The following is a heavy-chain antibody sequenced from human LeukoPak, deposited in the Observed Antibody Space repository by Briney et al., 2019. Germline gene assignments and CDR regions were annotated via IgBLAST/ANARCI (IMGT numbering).Heavy chain of an antibody. D-gene: IGHD3-10*01. CDR1: VYTFTGHYY. J-gene: IGHJ6*03. V-gene: IGHV1-2*02. CDR2: ITPNTGGT. CDR3: ARDSATYYGSDYYMDV. Sequence: ASVKVSCKASVYTFTGHYYIHWVRQAPGQGLEWMGWITPNTGGTNYAQKFQGRVTMTRDTSISTVYMELSRLRSDDTAVYFCARDSATYYGSDYYMDVWGKGTAVTISS.